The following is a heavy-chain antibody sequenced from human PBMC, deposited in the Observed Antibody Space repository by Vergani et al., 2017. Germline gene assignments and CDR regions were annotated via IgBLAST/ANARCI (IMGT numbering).Heavy chain of an antibody. CDR2: IYYNGST. Sequence: QVQLQESGPGLVKPSQTLSLTCTVSGDSISSGDYYWSWIRQHPGKGLEWIGYIYYNGSTYYNPSLKSRVTISVDTSKNQFSLELSSVTAADTAVYHCARSHCSSTSCPHNTWFDPWGQGTLVTVSS. CDR1: GDSISSGDYY. CDR3: ARSHCSSTSCPHNTWFDP. J-gene: IGHJ5*02. V-gene: IGHV4-31*03. D-gene: IGHD2-2*01.